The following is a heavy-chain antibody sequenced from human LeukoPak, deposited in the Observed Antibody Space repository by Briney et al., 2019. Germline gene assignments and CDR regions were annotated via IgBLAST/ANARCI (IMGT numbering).Heavy chain of an antibody. CDR2: ITYSGGST. Sequence: GSLRLSCAASGFTFSSYGMSWVRRAPGKGLEWVSSITYSGGSTYYADSVKGRFTISRDNSRNTLYLQMNSPRAEDTAVYYCAKDDYGDYVYYYMDVWGKGTMVTVSS. V-gene: IGHV3-23*01. CDR3: AKDDYGDYVYYYMDV. D-gene: IGHD4-17*01. CDR1: GFTFSSYG. J-gene: IGHJ6*03.